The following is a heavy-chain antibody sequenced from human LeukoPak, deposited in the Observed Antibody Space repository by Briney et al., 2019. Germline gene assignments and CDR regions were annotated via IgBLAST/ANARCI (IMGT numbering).Heavy chain of an antibody. J-gene: IGHJ4*02. CDR1: GGSFSGYY. V-gene: IGHV4-34*01. D-gene: IGHD3-3*01. Sequence: PSETLSLTCAVYGGSFSGYYWSWIRQPPGKGLEWIGEINHSGSTNYNPSLKSRVTISVDTSKNQFSLKLSSVTAADTAVYYCARRGTDFWSGYYGHDYWGQGTLVTISS. CDR2: INHSGST. CDR3: ARRGTDFWSGYYGHDY.